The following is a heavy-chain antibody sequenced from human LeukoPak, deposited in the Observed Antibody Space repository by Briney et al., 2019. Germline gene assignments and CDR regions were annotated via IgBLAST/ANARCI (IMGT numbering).Heavy chain of an antibody. CDR3: ARSITAADDAFDI. D-gene: IGHD6-13*01. CDR1: GYSFTNYW. CDR2: IYPGDSDT. Sequence: GESLKISCKGSGYSFTNYWIGWVRQMPGKGLEWMGIIYPGDSDTRYSPSFQGQVTISADKSISTAYLQWSSLKASDTAMYYCARSITAADDAFDIWGQGTMVTVSS. J-gene: IGHJ3*02. V-gene: IGHV5-51*01.